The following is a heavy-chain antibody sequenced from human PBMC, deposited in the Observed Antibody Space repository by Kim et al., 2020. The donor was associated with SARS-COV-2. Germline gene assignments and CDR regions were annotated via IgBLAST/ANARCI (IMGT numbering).Heavy chain of an antibody. Sequence: QSTPHLKSQVHISVDTSKNQSPLKLSSVTAADTAVYYCARLRVQVNWFDPWGQGTLVTVSS. V-gene: IGHV4-39*01. CDR3: ARLRVQVNWFDP. J-gene: IGHJ5*02. D-gene: IGHD3-10*01.